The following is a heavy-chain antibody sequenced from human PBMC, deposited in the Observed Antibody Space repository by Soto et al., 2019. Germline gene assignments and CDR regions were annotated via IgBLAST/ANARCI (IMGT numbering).Heavy chain of an antibody. Sequence: SETLSLTCTVSGGSISNYYWSWIRQPAGKGLEWIGYISYSGSTKYNPSLKSRVTISVDTSKNQFSLKLNSVTAADTAVYYCASGGTYSSLIIRDRFDSWGQGTLVTVSS. V-gene: IGHV4-59*01. D-gene: IGHD3-22*01. CDR1: GGSISNYY. CDR2: ISYSGST. CDR3: ASGGTYSSLIIRDRFDS. J-gene: IGHJ5*01.